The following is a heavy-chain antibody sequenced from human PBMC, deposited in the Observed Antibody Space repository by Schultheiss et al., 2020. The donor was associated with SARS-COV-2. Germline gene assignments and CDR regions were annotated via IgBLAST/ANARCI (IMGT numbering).Heavy chain of an antibody. CDR3: ARGRYNWNGGGDAFDI. D-gene: IGHD1-1*01. CDR2: IYSGGST. J-gene: IGHJ3*02. CDR1: GFTFSSYA. Sequence: GESLKISCAASGFTFSSYAMSWVRQAPGKGLEWVSVIYSGGSTYYADSVKGRFTISRDNAKNSLYLQMNSLRAEDTAVYYCARGRYNWNGGGDAFDIWGQGTMVTVSS. V-gene: IGHV3-66*01.